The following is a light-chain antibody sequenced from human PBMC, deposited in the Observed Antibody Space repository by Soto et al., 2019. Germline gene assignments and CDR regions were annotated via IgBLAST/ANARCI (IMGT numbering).Light chain of an antibody. CDR3: HQYSSYSGT. Sequence: RTLPPSSLSAYTGARALTTGGASQNINNYLDWYQQKPGKAPKLLIYEASTLEGGVPSRFSGSGSGTEFTLTISSLQPDDFATYYCHQYSSYSGTFGQGTKVDI. CDR2: EAS. CDR1: QNINNY. V-gene: IGKV1-5*03. J-gene: IGKJ1*01.